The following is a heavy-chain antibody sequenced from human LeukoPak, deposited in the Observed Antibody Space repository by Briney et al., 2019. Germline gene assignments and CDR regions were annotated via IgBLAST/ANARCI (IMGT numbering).Heavy chain of an antibody. CDR2: INPNSGGT. Sequence: ASVKVSCKASGYTFTGYYMHWVRQAPGQGLEWMGWINPNSGGTNYAQKFQGRVTMTRDTSISTAYMELSRLRSDDTAVYYCARGPAPQQLVKSYWGQGTLVTVSS. J-gene: IGHJ4*02. CDR1: GYTFTGYY. D-gene: IGHD6-13*01. CDR3: ARGPAPQQLVKSY. V-gene: IGHV1-2*02.